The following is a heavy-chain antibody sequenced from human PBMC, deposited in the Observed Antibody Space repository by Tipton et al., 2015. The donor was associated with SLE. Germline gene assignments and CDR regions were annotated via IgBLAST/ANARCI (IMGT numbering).Heavy chain of an antibody. Sequence: TRSLTCAVYGGSFSGYYWSWIRQPPGKGLEWIGEINHSGSTNYNPSLKSRVTISVDTSKNQFSLKLSSVTAADTAVYYCARSQAGAAAGFDYWGQGTLVTVSS. CDR3: ARSQAGAAAGFDY. V-gene: IGHV4-34*01. J-gene: IGHJ4*02. CDR2: INHSGST. CDR1: GGSFSGYY. D-gene: IGHD6-13*01.